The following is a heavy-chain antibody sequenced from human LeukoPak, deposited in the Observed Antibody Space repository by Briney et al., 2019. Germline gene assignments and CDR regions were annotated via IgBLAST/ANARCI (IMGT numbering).Heavy chain of an antibody. Sequence: PGGSLRLSCAASGFTVSRDYMSWVRQAPGKGLEWVSVIYSGGATYYADSVMGRFTISRDISKNTLYLQMNSLRAEDTAVYYCARHDWFDPWGQGTLVTVSS. V-gene: IGHV3-53*01. J-gene: IGHJ5*02. CDR1: GFTVSRDY. CDR2: IYSGGAT. CDR3: ARHDWFDP.